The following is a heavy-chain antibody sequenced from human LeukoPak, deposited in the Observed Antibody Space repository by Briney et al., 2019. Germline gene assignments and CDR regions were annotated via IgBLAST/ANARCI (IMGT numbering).Heavy chain of an antibody. J-gene: IGHJ4*02. V-gene: IGHV4-38-2*02. CDR1: GCSISSGYH. D-gene: IGHD3-9*01. CDR3: ARVDWTTDY. Sequence: SETLSLTCTVSGCSISSGYHWGWIRQPPGKGLEWIVTIHHSGSTYYNPSLKSRVTTSVDTSKNQFSLRLSSVTAADTAVYYCARVDWTTDYWGQGTWSPSPQ. CDR2: IHHSGST.